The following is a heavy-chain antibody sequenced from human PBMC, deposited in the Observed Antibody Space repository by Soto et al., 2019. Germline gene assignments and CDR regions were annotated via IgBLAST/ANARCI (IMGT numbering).Heavy chain of an antibody. CDR2: IYYSGST. V-gene: IGHV4-39*01. D-gene: IGHD2-2*01. J-gene: IGHJ5*02. CDR1: GGSISSSSYY. Sequence: QLQLQESGPGLVKPSETLSLTCTVSGGSISSSSYYWGWIRQPPGKGLEWIGSIYYSGSTYYNPSLKSRVTISVDTSKNQFSLKLSSVTAADTAVYYCARHPGDIVVVPAPEFDPWGQGTLVTVSS. CDR3: ARHPGDIVVVPAPEFDP.